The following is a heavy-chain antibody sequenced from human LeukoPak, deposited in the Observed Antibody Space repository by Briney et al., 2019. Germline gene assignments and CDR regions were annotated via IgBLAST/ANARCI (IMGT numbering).Heavy chain of an antibody. D-gene: IGHD3-22*01. CDR1: GYTFTSYD. CDR3: ARGHRGTMIVVVMRYYYMDV. CDR2: TNPNSGNT. Sequence: ASVKVSCKASGYTFTSYDINWVRQATGQGLEWMGWTNPNSGNTGYAQKFQGRVTMTRNTSISTAYMELSRLRSEDTAVYYCARGHRGTMIVVVMRYYYMDVWGKGTTVTISS. J-gene: IGHJ6*03. V-gene: IGHV1-8*01.